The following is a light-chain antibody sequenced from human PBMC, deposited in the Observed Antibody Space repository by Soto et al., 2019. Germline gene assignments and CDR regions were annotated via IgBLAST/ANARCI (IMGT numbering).Light chain of an antibody. CDR3: CSYAGSYTVI. J-gene: IGLJ2*01. CDR1: SSDVGGYNY. V-gene: IGLV2-11*01. CDR2: DVS. Sequence: QSALTQPSSVSGSPGQSVTISCTGTSSDVGGYNYVSWYQQHPGKAPKLIIYDVSKRPSGVPDRFSDSKSGNTASLTISGLQAKDEADYYCCSYAGSYTVIFGGGTQLTVL.